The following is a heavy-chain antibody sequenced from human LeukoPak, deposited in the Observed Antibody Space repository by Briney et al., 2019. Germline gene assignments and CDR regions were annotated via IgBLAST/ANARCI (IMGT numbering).Heavy chain of an antibody. V-gene: IGHV4-30-4*01. CDR3: ASPEGYGDYSLMDV. J-gene: IGHJ6*02. Sequence: PSETLSLTCTVSGGSISSGDYYWSWIRQPPGKGLEWIGYIYYSGSTYYNPSLRSRVTISVDTSKNQFSLKLSSVTAADTAVYYCASPEGYGDYSLMDVWGPGTTVIVSS. CDR2: IYYSGST. CDR1: GGSISSGDYY. D-gene: IGHD4-17*01.